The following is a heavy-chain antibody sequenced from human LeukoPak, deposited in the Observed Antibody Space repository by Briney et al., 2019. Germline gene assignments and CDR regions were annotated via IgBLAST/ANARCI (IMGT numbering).Heavy chain of an antibody. V-gene: IGHV3-23*01. D-gene: IGHD3-22*01. CDR1: GFTFDTYA. CDR2: ISGGGGST. J-gene: IGHJ4*02. Sequence: GGSLRLSCSASGFTFDTYAMTWVRQAPGKGLEWVSAISGGGGSTYYADSVKGRFTISRDNSKNTLYLQMNSLRAEDTAVYYCAKAPLPYYYDSSGPRTGYFDYWGQGTLVTVSS. CDR3: AKAPLPYYYDSSGPRTGYFDY.